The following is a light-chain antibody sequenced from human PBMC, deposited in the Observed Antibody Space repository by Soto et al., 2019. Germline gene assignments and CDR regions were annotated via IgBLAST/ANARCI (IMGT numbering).Light chain of an antibody. CDR1: QNVNTN. CDR2: GAS. V-gene: IGKV3-15*01. J-gene: IGKJ4*01. CDR3: QQYNNWPLT. Sequence: EVVMTQSPATLSVSPGDRATLSCRASQNVNTNLAWYQQQPGQAPRLLIFGASTWATGIPARFSGSGSGTEFTLTISSLQPEDFAVYSCQQYNNWPLTFGGGTKVEIK.